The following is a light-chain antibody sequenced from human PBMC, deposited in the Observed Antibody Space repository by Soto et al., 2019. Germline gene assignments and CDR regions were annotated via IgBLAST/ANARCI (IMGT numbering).Light chain of an antibody. V-gene: IGKV3-15*01. CDR2: DAS. CDR3: QQYYDWFT. CDR1: RSVNSR. J-gene: IGKJ2*01. Sequence: EVVMTQSPATLSVSPGERATLFCRASRSVNSRLAWYQQNPGQAPRLLVFDASTRAAGIPARFSGSGSGTEFTLTISSLQSEDFAVYYCQQYYDWFTFGQGTKLEIK.